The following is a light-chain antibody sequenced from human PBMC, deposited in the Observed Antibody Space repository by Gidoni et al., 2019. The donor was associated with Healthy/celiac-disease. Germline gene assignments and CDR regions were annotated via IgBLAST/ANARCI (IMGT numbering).Light chain of an antibody. V-gene: IGKV1-39*01. J-gene: IGKJ1*01. Sequence: DIHMTQSPSSLSASVGDRVTITCRASQSSSHYLNWYQQKPGKAPKLLIYGASSLQSAVPSRFSGSGSGTDFTITITSLQPEDFETYYCQQSYSTPRTFGQGTKVEIK. CDR3: QQSYSTPRT. CDR1: QSSSHY. CDR2: GAS.